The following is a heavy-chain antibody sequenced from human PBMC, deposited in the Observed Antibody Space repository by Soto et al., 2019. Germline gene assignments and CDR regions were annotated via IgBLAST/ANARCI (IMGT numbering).Heavy chain of an antibody. V-gene: IGHV2-26*01. CDR1: GFSLSNARMG. CDR2: IFSNDEK. J-gene: IGHJ4*02. D-gene: IGHD2-2*02. Sequence: QVTLKESGPVLVKPTETLTLTCTVSGFSLSNARMGVSWIRQPPGKALEWLAHIFSNDEKPYSTSLKTRLTXSXHXSKSQGVPTPTTRDPVDTATYYRARIQGPGAGIPDYWGQGTLVTVSS. CDR3: ARIQGPGAGIPDY.